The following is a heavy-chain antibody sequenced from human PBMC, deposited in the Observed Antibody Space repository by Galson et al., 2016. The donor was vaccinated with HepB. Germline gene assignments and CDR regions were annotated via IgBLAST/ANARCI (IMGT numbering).Heavy chain of an antibody. D-gene: IGHD5-18*01. CDR2: IYSAGAT. Sequence: SLRLSCAASGFTVSDNYMTWVRQAPGKGLEWVSLIYSAGATYYADSVKGRFTISRDNSKNTLFLQMNSLRAADTAVYYCARGQRYSYLYGMDVWGQGTTVTVSS. CDR1: GFTVSDNY. J-gene: IGHJ6*02. V-gene: IGHV3-53*01. CDR3: ARGQRYSYLYGMDV.